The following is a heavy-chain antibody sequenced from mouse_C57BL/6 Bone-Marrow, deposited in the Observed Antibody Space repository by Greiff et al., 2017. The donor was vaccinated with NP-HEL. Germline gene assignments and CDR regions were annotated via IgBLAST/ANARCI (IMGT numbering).Heavy chain of an antibody. Sequence: VQLQQSGAELVRPGASVKLSCTASGFNIKDDYMHWVKQRPEQGLEWIGWIDPENGDTEYASKFQGKATITADTSSNTAYLQLSSLTSEDTAVYYCTTSVYYGNPGAYWGQGTLVTVSA. CDR3: TTSVYYGNPGAY. CDR2: IDPENGDT. D-gene: IGHD2-1*01. V-gene: IGHV14-4*01. J-gene: IGHJ3*01. CDR1: GFNIKDDY.